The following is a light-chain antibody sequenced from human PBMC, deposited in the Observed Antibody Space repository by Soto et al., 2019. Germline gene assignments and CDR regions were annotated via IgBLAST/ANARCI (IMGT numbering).Light chain of an antibody. CDR2: GAS. CDR1: QSVRGSY. CDR3: QQYGGMCT. V-gene: IGKV3-20*01. J-gene: IGKJ1*01. Sequence: EIVLTQSPGTLSLSPGERATHSCRASQSVRGSYLAWYQQSPGQAPRLLIQGASSRATGIPDRFTGSGSGTDFTLTINRLEPEDFALYYCQQYGGMCTFGQGTKVEIK.